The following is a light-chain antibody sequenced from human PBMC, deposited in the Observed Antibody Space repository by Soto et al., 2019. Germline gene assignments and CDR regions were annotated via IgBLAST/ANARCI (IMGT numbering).Light chain of an antibody. V-gene: IGKV1-9*01. CDR3: QQCHRYLT. CDR1: QGISSY. Sequence: IQLTQSPSSLSASVGDRVSITCRASQGISSYLAWYQQKPRRAPKLLIYAASTLQTGVPSRFSGSGSGTEFTLTISSLQPDDIATYYCQQCHRYLTFGQGTKVDI. J-gene: IGKJ1*01. CDR2: AAS.